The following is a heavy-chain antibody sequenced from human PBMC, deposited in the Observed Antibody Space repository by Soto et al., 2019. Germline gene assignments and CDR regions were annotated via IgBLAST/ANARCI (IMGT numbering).Heavy chain of an antibody. CDR2: ISAYNGNT. D-gene: IGHD2-2*01. J-gene: IGHJ4*02. CDR3: ARDHRTRDCSSTSCYDEVFDY. V-gene: IGHV1-18*01. CDR1: GYTFTSYG. Sequence: ASVKVSCKASGYTFTSYGISWVRQAPGQGLEWMGWISAYNGNTNYAQKLQGRVTMTTDTSTSTAYMELRSLRSDDTAVYYCARDHRTRDCSSTSCYDEVFDYWGQGTLVTVSS.